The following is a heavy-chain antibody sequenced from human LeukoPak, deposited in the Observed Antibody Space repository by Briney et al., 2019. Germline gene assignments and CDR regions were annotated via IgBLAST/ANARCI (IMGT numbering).Heavy chain of an antibody. D-gene: IGHD4-23*01. CDR2: INQDGSEK. CDR1: GFTFSSYW. J-gene: IGHJ4*02. Sequence: GGSLRLSCADSGFTFSSYWISWVRQAPGKGLEWVANINQDGSEKYYVDSVRGRFTISRDNAKNSLYLQMNSLRAEDTAVYYCAISSPVATAGYWGQGTLVTVSS. V-gene: IGHV3-7*01. CDR3: AISSPVATAGY.